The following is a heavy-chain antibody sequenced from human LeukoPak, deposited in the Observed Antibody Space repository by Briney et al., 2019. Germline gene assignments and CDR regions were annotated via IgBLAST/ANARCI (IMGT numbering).Heavy chain of an antibody. V-gene: IGHV3-15*01. Sequence: GGSLRLSCAASGLTFSHAWMTWVRQAPGKGLEWVGPIKSKTDGGTTDYAAPVKGRFSISRDDSKNTLYLQMNSLKTEDTAVYYCTTYVVVTAIRSDYWGQGTLVTVSS. CDR1: GLTFSHAW. J-gene: IGHJ4*02. CDR3: TTYVVVTAIRSDY. CDR2: IKSKTDGGTT. D-gene: IGHD2-21*02.